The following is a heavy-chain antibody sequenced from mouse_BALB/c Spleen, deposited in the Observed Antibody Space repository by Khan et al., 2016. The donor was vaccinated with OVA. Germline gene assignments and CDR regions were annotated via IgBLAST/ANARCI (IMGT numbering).Heavy chain of an antibody. V-gene: IGHV2-3*01. Sequence: QVQLKESGPGLVAPSQSLSITCTVSGFSLTTYGVSWVRQPPGKGLEWLGVIWGDGSTNYHSALISRLTISKDNSKSQVFLKLNSLQTDDTVTYYCAEQSHGTHYAMDYWGQGTSVTFAS. CDR3: AEQSHGTHYAMDY. J-gene: IGHJ4*01. CDR2: IWGDGST. D-gene: IGHD2-1*01. CDR1: GFSLTTYG.